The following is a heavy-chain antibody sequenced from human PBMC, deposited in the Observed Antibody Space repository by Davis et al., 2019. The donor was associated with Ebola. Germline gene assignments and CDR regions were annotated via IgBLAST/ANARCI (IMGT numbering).Heavy chain of an antibody. CDR1: GFTVSSNY. V-gene: IGHV3-66*01. CDR3: ARDIGAGYCSGGSCYTPGWFDP. Sequence: AGSLSLSCAASGFTVSSNYISWVRQAPGKGLEWVSAIYSGGIKYYADSEKGRFTISRDNSKNTLYLQMNSLRAEDTAVYYCARDIGAGYCSGGSCYTPGWFDPWGQGTLVTVSS. CDR2: IYSGGIK. J-gene: IGHJ5*02. D-gene: IGHD2-15*01.